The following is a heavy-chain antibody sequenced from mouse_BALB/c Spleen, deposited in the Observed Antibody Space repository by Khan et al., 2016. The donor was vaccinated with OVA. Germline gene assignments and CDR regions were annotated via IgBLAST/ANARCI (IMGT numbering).Heavy chain of an antibody. Sequence: VQLKQSGPELVKPGASVKISCKASGYSFTGYFMNWVMQSPGKSLEWIGRINPHIGETFYNQRFKGKATLTVDESSSTVYMELRSLASEDSAVYYCARIYGGDFDYWGQGTPLTVSS. CDR1: GYSFTGYF. CDR3: ARIYGGDFDY. V-gene: IGHV1-20*02. CDR2: INPHIGET. D-gene: IGHD1-1*02. J-gene: IGHJ2*01.